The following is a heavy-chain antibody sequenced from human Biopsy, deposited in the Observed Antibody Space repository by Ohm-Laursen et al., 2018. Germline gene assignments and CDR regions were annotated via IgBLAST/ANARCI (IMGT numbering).Heavy chain of an antibody. Sequence: SVKVSCKASGYTFAGYYLHWVRQAPGHGLEWMGWINPNSGNANYAQSFQGRLTMTRDTSISTAYMELTSLTFDDTAIYYCARVPAYPSIDGYYVLDLWGQGTTVIVSS. CDR2: INPNSGNA. D-gene: IGHD3-16*01. J-gene: IGHJ6*02. CDR3: ARVPAYPSIDGYYVLDL. V-gene: IGHV1-2*02. CDR1: GYTFAGYY.